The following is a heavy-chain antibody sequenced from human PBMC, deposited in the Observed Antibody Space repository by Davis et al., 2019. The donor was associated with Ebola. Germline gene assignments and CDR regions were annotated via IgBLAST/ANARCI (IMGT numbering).Heavy chain of an antibody. CDR3: SRAVSSGGVVVPFDY. Sequence: PGGSLRLSCAASGFTFSSYAMHWVRQAPGKGLEWVANIKQDGREVKYVDSVKGRFTISRDNAQNSVYLQMNSLRAEDTALYYCSRAVSSGGVVVPFDYWGQGTRVTVSS. CDR1: GFTFSSYA. CDR2: IKQDGREV. D-gene: IGHD3-16*02. J-gene: IGHJ4*02. V-gene: IGHV3-7*03.